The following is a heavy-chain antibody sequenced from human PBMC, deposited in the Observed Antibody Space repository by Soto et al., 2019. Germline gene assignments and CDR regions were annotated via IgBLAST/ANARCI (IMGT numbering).Heavy chain of an antibody. CDR1: FTSYD. Sequence: QVKLVQSGAEVKKPGASVKVSCTFTSYDINWVRQATGQGLEWMAWMNPNSGNTRYAQKLQGRVTMTRNTSNFTAYMELSSLRSEDTAVYYCARGPGSSDWRFSYYYMDVWGQGTTVTVSS. CDR2: MNPNSGNT. D-gene: IGHD6-19*01. J-gene: IGHJ6*02. V-gene: IGHV1-8*01. CDR3: ARGPGSSDWRFSYYYMDV.